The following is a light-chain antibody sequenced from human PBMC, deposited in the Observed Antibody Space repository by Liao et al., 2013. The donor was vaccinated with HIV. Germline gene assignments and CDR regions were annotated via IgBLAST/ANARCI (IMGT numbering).Light chain of an antibody. CDR3: QAWASNTVI. J-gene: IGLJ2*01. CDR2: QDN. V-gene: IGLV3-1*01. CDR1: KLGDRY. Sequence: SYDLTQPPSVSVSPGQTASITCSGDKLGDRYPCWYQQKPGQSPLLVIFQDNQRPSGIPERFFGSNSGNTATLTISGTQPVDEADYYCQAWASNTVIFGGGTKLTVL.